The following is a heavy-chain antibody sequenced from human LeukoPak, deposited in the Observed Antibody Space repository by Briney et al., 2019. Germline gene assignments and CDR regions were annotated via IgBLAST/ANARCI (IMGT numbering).Heavy chain of an antibody. CDR3: ARDLYRIVVVPHYFDY. J-gene: IGHJ4*02. CDR2: IKQDGSEK. V-gene: IGHV3-7*01. CDR1: GFTFSSYW. D-gene: IGHD3-22*01. Sequence: GGSLRLSCAASGFTFSSYWMHWVRQPPGKGLEWVANIKQDGSEKYYVDSVKGRFTISRDNAKNSLYLQMNSLRAEDTAVYYCARDLYRIVVVPHYFDYWGQGTLVTVSS.